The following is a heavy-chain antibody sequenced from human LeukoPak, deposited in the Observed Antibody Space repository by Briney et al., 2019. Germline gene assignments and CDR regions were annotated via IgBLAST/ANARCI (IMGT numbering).Heavy chain of an antibody. J-gene: IGHJ4*02. D-gene: IGHD4-17*01. Sequence: GESLKISCQGSGYSFNTYWVGWVRQMPGKGLEWMGIIYPADSDIRYSPSFQGQVTISADKSINTAYLQWRTLKASDSAIYYCARLPDGNLDYWGQGTLVTVSS. CDR3: ARLPDGNLDY. V-gene: IGHV5-51*01. CDR1: GYSFNTYW. CDR2: IYPADSDI.